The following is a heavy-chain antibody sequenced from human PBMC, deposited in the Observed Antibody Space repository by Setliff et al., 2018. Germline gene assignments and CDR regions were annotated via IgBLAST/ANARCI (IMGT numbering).Heavy chain of an antibody. Sequence: GGSLRLSCAASGSTFSDSWMSWVRQAPGKGLEWVSAISSTITSTYYADSVKGRFTISRDNSKNTLYLQMNSLRAEDTAVYYCARDSMYQISVYYYGMDVWGQGTTVTVSS. CDR2: ISSTITST. D-gene: IGHD2-2*01. J-gene: IGHJ6*02. CDR3: ARDSMYQISVYYYGMDV. V-gene: IGHV3-23*01. CDR1: GSTFSDSW.